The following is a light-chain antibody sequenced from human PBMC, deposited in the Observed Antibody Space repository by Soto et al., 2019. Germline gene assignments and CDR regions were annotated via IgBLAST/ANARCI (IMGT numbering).Light chain of an antibody. CDR1: QSVSSSY. CDR2: GVS. J-gene: IGKJ2*01. CDR3: QQYGNTPYT. V-gene: IGKV3-20*01. Sequence: EIVLTQSPGTLSLSPGERATLSCRASQSVSSSYLAWYQQKSGQASKLLIYGVSSRSTGIPDLFSGSGSGTDFPLTISRLEPEDFAVYYCQQYGNTPYTCGQGNKLEIK.